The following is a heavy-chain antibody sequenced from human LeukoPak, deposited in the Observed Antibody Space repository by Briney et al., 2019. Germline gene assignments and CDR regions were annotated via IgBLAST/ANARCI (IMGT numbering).Heavy chain of an antibody. CDR3: AKGGWSDYSGNWYNNY. Sequence: GGSLRLSCAASGFMFNNYAMTWVRQAPGMGLEWVSAITDSGRSTYYADSVKGRFTISRDNSKNTLYLQMNNLRAEDTAVYYCAKGGWSDYSGNWYNNYWGQGTLVTVSS. J-gene: IGHJ4*02. CDR1: GFMFNNYA. D-gene: IGHD6-13*01. CDR2: ITDSGRST. V-gene: IGHV3-23*01.